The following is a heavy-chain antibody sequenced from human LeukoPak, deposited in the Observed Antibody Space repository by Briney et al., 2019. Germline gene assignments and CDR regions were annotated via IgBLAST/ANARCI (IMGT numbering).Heavy chain of an antibody. CDR3: AGSVTSWFDP. J-gene: IGHJ5*02. Sequence: GGSLRLSCTASGFTFSSYGMHWVRQAPGKGLEWVAVLSYDGSNKYYADSVKGRFTISRDNSKTTLYLQMNSLRVEDTAVCYCAGSVTSWFDPWGQGTLVTVSS. CDR2: LSYDGSNK. V-gene: IGHV3-30*03. D-gene: IGHD4-17*01. CDR1: GFTFSSYG.